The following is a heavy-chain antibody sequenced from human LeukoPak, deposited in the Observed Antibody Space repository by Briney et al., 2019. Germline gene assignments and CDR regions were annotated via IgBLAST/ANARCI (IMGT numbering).Heavy chain of an antibody. D-gene: IGHD6-13*01. Sequence: ASVTVSFTASGYTFTTYAMHWVRQAPGQRLEWMGWINAGNGNTKYSQKFQARVTITRDTSASTAHMELSSLRSEDTAVYYCARDPIGSRWPYYFDYWGQGTLVTVSS. CDR1: GYTFTTYA. J-gene: IGHJ4*02. CDR3: ARDPIGSRWPYYFDY. CDR2: INAGNGNT. V-gene: IGHV1-3*01.